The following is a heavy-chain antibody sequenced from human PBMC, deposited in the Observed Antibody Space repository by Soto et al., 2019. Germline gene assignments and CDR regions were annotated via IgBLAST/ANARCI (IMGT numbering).Heavy chain of an antibody. Sequence: EVQLVQSGTEVKKPGESLKISCXXXXYXXXNYWIAWVXQMPXXXLEWMGIIYPGDSRTVYSPSFQGQVTISVDKSINTAYLQWSSLKASDTAMYYCXXDLXXXGXXELFAPWGQGTLVIVSS. CDR1: XYXXXNYW. CDR3: XXDLXXXGXXELFAP. J-gene: IGHJ5*02. CDR2: IYPGDSRT. D-gene: IGHD2-15*01. V-gene: IGHV5-51*03.